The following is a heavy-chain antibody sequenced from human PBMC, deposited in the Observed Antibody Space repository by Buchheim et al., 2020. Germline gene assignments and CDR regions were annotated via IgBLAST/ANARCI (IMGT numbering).Heavy chain of an antibody. CDR1: GFTFSSYS. Sequence: EVQLVESGGGLVKPGGSLRLSCAASGFTFSSYSMNWVRQAPGKGLEWVSSISSSSSYIYYADSVKGRFTISRDNAKTSPYLQMNSLRAEDTAVYYCARGRLREFYYYYGMDVWGQGTT. J-gene: IGHJ6*02. CDR2: ISSSSSYI. V-gene: IGHV3-21*06. CDR3: ARGRLREFYYYYGMDV. D-gene: IGHD3-16*01.